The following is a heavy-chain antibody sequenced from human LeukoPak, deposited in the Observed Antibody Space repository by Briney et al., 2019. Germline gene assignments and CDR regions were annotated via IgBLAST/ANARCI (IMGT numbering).Heavy chain of an antibody. Sequence: EASVKVSCKASGYTFTSYDINWVRQATGQGLEWMGWMNPNSGNTGYAQKFQGRVTMTRNTSISTAYMELSSLRSEDTAVYYCATANLQRLVQYYYYYGMDVWGQGTTVTVSS. J-gene: IGHJ6*02. CDR2: MNPNSGNT. V-gene: IGHV1-8*01. D-gene: IGHD5-18*01. CDR3: ATANLQRLVQYYYYYGMDV. CDR1: GYTFTSYD.